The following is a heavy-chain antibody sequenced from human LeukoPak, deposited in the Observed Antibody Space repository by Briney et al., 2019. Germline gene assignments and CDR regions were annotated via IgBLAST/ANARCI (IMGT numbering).Heavy chain of an antibody. Sequence: ASVKVSCKVSGYTFTDYYMHWVQQAPGKGLEWMGLVDPEDGETIYAEKFQGRVTITADTSTDTAYMELSSLRSEDTAVYYCATTRMATAPFDYWGQGILVTVSS. CDR1: GYTFTDYY. V-gene: IGHV1-69-2*01. CDR2: VDPEDGET. J-gene: IGHJ4*02. CDR3: ATTRMATAPFDY. D-gene: IGHD5-24*01.